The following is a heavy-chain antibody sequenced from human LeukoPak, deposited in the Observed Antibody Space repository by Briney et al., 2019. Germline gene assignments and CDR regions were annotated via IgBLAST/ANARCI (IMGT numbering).Heavy chain of an antibody. D-gene: IGHD2-2*01. CDR1: GGSFSGYY. Sequence: SETLSLTCAVYGGSFSGYYWSWIRQPPGKGLEWIGEINHSGSTNYNPSLKSRVTISADTSKNQFSLKLSSVTAADTAVYYCASRGISVVVPAASGRRNWFDPWGQGTLVTVSS. J-gene: IGHJ5*02. V-gene: IGHV4-34*01. CDR3: ASRGISVVVPAASGRRNWFDP. CDR2: INHSGST.